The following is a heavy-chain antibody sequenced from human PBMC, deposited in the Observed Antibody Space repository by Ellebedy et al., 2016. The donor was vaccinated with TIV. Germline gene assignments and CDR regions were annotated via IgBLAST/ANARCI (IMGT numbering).Heavy chain of an antibody. V-gene: IGHV4-4*02. CDR2: IHYDGTT. J-gene: IGHJ4*02. D-gene: IGHD4-17*01. CDR3: ARDPAGDYGY. CDR1: GVPSTSSNW. Sequence: SETLSLXCTVSGVPSTSSNWWPWVRQSPGKGLQWIGEIHYDGTTSYNPALKSRVTMSVDKTKNQFSLRLASVTAADTGMYFCARDPAGDYGYWGRGILVTVSS.